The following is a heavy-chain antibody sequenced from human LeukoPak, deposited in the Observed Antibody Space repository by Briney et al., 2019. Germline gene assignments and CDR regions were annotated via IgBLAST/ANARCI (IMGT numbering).Heavy chain of an antibody. J-gene: IGHJ3*02. V-gene: IGHV4-30-4*01. CDR1: GGPIISGDYY. CDR2: IYYSGST. D-gene: IGHD2-2*01. CDR3: ARVNRPDHDAFDI. Sequence: SQTLSLTCTVSGGPIISGDYYWSWIRQPPGKGLECIGYIYYSGSTDYNPSLKSRVSISLDTSRNQFSLNLRSVTAADTAVYYCARVNRPDHDAFDIWGQGTMVTVSS.